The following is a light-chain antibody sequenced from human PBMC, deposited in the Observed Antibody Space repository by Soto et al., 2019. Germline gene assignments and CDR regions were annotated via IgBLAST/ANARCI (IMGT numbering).Light chain of an antibody. CDR3: LLYYSGQVRL. CDR2: NTN. Sequence: QAVVPQEPSLTVSPGGTGTLTCASSTGAVTSDYFPNWIQQKPGQTPRSPVHNTNNTYSWTPARFSGYLLGGKAALTLSAVQPEEEDDYCCLLYYSGQVRLFGGGTKLTVL. J-gene: IGLJ2*01. CDR1: TGAVTSDYF. V-gene: IGLV7-43*01.